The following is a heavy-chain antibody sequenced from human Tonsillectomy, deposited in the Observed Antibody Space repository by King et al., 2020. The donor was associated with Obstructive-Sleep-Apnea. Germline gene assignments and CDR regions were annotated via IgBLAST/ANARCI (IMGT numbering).Heavy chain of an antibody. D-gene: IGHD3-10*01. Sequence: QLVQSGAEGKKPGESLKISCQGSGYSLTNFWSGWVRQMPGKGLEWMGTIYPGDSDTRYIPSFQGQVTISVDKSHATAYLHWCSLKASDTAMYYCGRHLRVRGVPRDRYFDYWGQGALVTVSS. CDR3: GRHLRVRGVPRDRYFDY. CDR2: IYPGDSDT. J-gene: IGHJ4*02. V-gene: IGHV5-51*01. CDR1: GYSLTNFW.